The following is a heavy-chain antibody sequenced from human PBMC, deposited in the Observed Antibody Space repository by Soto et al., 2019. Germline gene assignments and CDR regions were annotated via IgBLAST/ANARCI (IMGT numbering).Heavy chain of an antibody. Sequence: PSVTLCLSCAVDGGTFSGHYWSWIRQPPGKGLEWIGNVDYSGTAYFSPSLATRVTFHVDTSKNQFSLTLYSVTAADTAVYYCARITGRHLDYWGQGILVTVSS. J-gene: IGHJ4*02. CDR1: GGTFSGHY. CDR2: VDYSGTA. CDR3: ARITGRHLDY. V-gene: IGHV4-34*01. D-gene: IGHD1-20*01.